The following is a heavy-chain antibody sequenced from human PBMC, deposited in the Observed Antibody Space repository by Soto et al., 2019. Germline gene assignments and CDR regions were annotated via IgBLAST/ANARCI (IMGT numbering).Heavy chain of an antibody. CDR1: GGSISSYY. CDR2: IYYSGST. CDR3: ARYHICDYGFRTNYYFDD. Sequence: SETLSLTCTVSGGSISSYYWSWIRQPPGKGLEWIGYIYYSGSTNYDPSLKSRVTISVDTSKNQFSLKLSSVTAADTAVYYWARYHICDYGFRTNYYFDDWGQGTLVSVSS. V-gene: IGHV4-59*08. D-gene: IGHD4-17*01. J-gene: IGHJ4*02.